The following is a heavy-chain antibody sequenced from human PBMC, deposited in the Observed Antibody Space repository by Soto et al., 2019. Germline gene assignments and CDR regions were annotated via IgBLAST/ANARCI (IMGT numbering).Heavy chain of an antibody. CDR3: AKDTPVVMFLFDS. D-gene: IGHD2-15*01. CDR2: ITDTGVST. V-gene: IGHV3-23*01. Sequence: PVGSLRLSCTASGFTFYTYAMTWVRQAPRKGLEWVSSITDTGVSTYYAASVKGRFTISRDNSKNTLYLQMNSLRTDDSAVYYCAKDTPVVMFLFDSWGRGTLVTVSS. J-gene: IGHJ4*02. CDR1: GFTFYTYA.